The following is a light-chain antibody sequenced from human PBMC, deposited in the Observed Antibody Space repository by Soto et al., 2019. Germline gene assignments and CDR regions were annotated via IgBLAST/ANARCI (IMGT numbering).Light chain of an antibody. V-gene: IGLV2-14*01. J-gene: IGLJ1*01. Sequence: QSVLTQPASVSGSPGQSVTISCTGTSSDVGSYNYVAWYQQFPGKTPKLIIYEVRNRPSGVSSRFSGSKSGNTASLTISGLQAEDEADYYCISYTGSDTSYVFGTGTKVNRP. CDR1: SSDVGSYNY. CDR2: EVR. CDR3: ISYTGSDTSYV.